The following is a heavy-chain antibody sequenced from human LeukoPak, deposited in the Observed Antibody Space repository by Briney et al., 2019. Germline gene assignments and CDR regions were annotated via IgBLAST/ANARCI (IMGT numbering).Heavy chain of an antibody. J-gene: IGHJ6*02. D-gene: IGHD3-10*01. CDR2: ISYDGSNK. CDR3: ARDGSRITMVRASAYGMDV. V-gene: IGHV3-30-3*01. Sequence: GRSLRLSCAASGFTFSSYAMHWVRQAPGKGLEWVAVISYDGSNKYYADSVKGRFTISRDNSKNTLYLQMNSLRAEDTAVYYCARDGSRITMVRASAYGMDVWGQGTTVTVSS. CDR1: GFTFSSYA.